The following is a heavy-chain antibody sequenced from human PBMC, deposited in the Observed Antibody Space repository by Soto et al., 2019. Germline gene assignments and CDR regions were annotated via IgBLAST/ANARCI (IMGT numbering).Heavy chain of an antibody. CDR2: ISGSGGNT. D-gene: IGHD2-15*01. J-gene: IGHJ4*02. V-gene: IGHV3-23*01. CDR3: ARAPRSIGYCSGGSCPHFDY. Sequence: PGGSLRLSCAASRFTFSNYALTWVRQAPGKGLEWVSTISGSGGNTYYADSVRGRFIISRDNPKNTLFLQMNSLRSDDTAVYYCARAPRSIGYCSGGSCPHFDYWGQGTLVTVSS. CDR1: RFTFSNYA.